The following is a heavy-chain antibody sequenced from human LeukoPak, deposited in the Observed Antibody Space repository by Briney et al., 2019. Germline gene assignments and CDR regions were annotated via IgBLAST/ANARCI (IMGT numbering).Heavy chain of an antibody. D-gene: IGHD3-9*01. J-gene: IGHJ4*02. CDR3: ARGEYTYYDILTGYYSLDY. CDR1: GYTFTSYG. Sequence: ASVKVSCKASGYTFTSYGISWVRQAPGQGLEWMGWISAYNGNTNYAQKLQGRVTMTTDTSTSTAYMELRSLRSDDTAVYYCARGEYTYYDILTGYYSLDYWGQGTLVTVSS. V-gene: IGHV1-18*01. CDR2: ISAYNGNT.